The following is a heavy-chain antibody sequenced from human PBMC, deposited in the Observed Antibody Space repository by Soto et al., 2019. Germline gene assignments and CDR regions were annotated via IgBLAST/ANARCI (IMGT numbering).Heavy chain of an antibody. CDR2: ISTNGGST. CDR1: GFTFSIYS. CDR3: VKGEYYYDSSGYYPFDY. Sequence: GGSLILSWSGSGFTFSIYSMHWVRQAPGEGLEYVSSISTNGGSTDYADSVKGRFTISRDNSKNTVYLQMSSLRVEDTAVYYCVKGEYYYDSSGYYPFDYWGQGTLVTVSS. J-gene: IGHJ4*02. V-gene: IGHV3-64D*06. D-gene: IGHD3-22*01.